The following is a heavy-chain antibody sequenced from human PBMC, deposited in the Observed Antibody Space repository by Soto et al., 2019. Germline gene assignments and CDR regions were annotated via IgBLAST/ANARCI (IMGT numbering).Heavy chain of an antibody. D-gene: IGHD3-10*01. CDR3: ARDRGPPRYLYYGMDV. V-gene: IGHV3-23*01. J-gene: IGHJ6*02. CDR2: ISATTGNT. CDR1: GFNFSIYS. Sequence: EVRLSESGGGLVQPGESLRLSCAASGFNFSIYSMIWVRQAPGKGLEWVSGISATTGNTYYTNSVKGRFTISRDNFETTLFLQMNNLRAEDTAVYYCARDRGPPRYLYYGMDVWGQGTTVTVSS.